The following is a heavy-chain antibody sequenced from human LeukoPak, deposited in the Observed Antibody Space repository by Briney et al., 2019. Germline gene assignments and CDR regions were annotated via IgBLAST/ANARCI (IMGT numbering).Heavy chain of an antibody. V-gene: IGHV1-2*03. CDR2: INPNSGGT. J-gene: IGHJ6*02. Sequence: GASVKVSCKASGYTFTGYYMHWVLQAPGQGLEWMGWINPNSGGTNYAQKFQGRVTMTRDTSISTAYMELSRLRSDDTAVYYCARELLMVYAVYYGMDVWGQGTTVTVSS. CDR3: ARELLMVYAVYYGMDV. CDR1: GYTFTGYY. D-gene: IGHD2-8*01.